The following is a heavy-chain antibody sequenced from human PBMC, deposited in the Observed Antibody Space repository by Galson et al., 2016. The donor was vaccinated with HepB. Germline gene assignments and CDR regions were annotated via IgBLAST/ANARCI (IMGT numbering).Heavy chain of an antibody. D-gene: IGHD6-6*01. V-gene: IGHV3-21*01. CDR1: GFTFNTYS. CDR2: ISSSGNYI. CDR3: AREGDPGRQLVRRSSFDY. Sequence: SLRLSCAASGFTFNTYSMNWVRQAPGKGLEWVSSISSSGNYIYYADSVKGRFTISRDNAKNSLYLQMNSLRAEDTAVYYCAREGDPGRQLVRRSSFDYWGQGTLVTVSS. J-gene: IGHJ4*02.